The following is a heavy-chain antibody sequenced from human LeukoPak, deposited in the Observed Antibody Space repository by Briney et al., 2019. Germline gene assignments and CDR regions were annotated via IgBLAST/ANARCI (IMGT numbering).Heavy chain of an antibody. Sequence: SETLSLTCTVSGGSLNSGSFYWGWIRQSPGQGLEWIAIIYYTGTTYYNPSLKSRVTISVDTSKNQFSLKLSSVTAADTAVYYCARAHIGALNCGGDCYPYYYYMDVWGKGTTVTVSS. J-gene: IGHJ6*03. D-gene: IGHD2-21*01. CDR2: IYYTGTT. CDR3: ARAHIGALNCGGDCYPYYYYMDV. V-gene: IGHV4-39*07. CDR1: GGSLNSGSFY.